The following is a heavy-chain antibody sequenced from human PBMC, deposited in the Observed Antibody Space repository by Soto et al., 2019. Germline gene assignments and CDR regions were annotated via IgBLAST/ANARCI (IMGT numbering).Heavy chain of an antibody. Sequence: SETLSLTCTVSGGSISSSSYYWGWIRQPPGKGLEWIGSIYYSGSTYYNPSLKSRVTISVDTSKNQFSLKLSSVTAADTAVYYCARHLAGPSDYWGQGTLVTVSS. D-gene: IGHD6-19*01. V-gene: IGHV4-39*01. CDR2: IYYSGST. J-gene: IGHJ4*02. CDR3: ARHLAGPSDY. CDR1: GGSISSSSYY.